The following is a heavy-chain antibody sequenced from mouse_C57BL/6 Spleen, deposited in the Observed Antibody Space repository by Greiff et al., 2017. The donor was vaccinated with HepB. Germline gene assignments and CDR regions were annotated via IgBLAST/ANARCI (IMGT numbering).Heavy chain of an antibody. Sequence: VQLQQSGAELVKPGASVKMSCKASGYTFTSYWITWVKQRPGQGLEWIGDIYPGSGSTNYNEKFKSTATLTVDTSYSTAYMQLSSLTSEDSAVYYCARGETKGTAYWGQGTLVTVSA. V-gene: IGHV1-55*01. CDR3: ARGETKGTAY. J-gene: IGHJ3*01. CDR2: IYPGSGST. D-gene: IGHD1-3*01. CDR1: GYTFTSYW.